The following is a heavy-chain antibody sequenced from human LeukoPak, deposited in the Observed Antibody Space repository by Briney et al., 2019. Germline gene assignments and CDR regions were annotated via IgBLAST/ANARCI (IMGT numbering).Heavy chain of an antibody. CDR2: VHLDGRT. CDR3: AREGGFYRPLDY. D-gene: IGHD2/OR15-2a*01. V-gene: IGHV4-4*02. Sequence: SGTLPLTCGVSGGSVTSTNWWTWVRQPPGKGLEWIGEVHLDGRTNYNPSLKSRLTMSVDLSENHISLKLTSVTAADTAVYYCAREGGFYRPLDYSGPGTLVIVSS. J-gene: IGHJ4*02. CDR1: GGSVTSTNW.